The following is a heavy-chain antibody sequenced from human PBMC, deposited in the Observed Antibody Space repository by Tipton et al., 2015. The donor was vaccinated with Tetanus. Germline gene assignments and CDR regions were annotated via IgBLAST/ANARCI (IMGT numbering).Heavy chain of an antibody. J-gene: IGHJ6*02. D-gene: IGHD3-3*01. Sequence: GLVKPSETLSLTCTVSGGSVSSSTYYWVWIRQPPGKGLEWIGEIYHSGSTNYNPSLKSRVTISVDKSKNQFSLKLSSVTAADTAVYYCARDQRIRFLEPTSFFFNYGMDVWGQGTTVTVSS. CDR3: ARDQRIRFLEPTSFFFNYGMDV. V-gene: IGHV4-39*07. CDR2: IYHSGST. CDR1: GGSVSSSTYY.